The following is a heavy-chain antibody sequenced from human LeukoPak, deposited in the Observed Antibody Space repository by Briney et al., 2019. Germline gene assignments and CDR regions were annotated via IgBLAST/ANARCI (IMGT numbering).Heavy chain of an antibody. CDR2: VYYGRSP. J-gene: IGHJ4*02. V-gene: IGHV4-39*02. CDR3: ARSSGTGTFSY. CDR1: GDSISRSTYY. D-gene: IGHD6-25*01. Sequence: SETLSLTCTVSGDSISRSTYYWAWIRQPPGKGLEWIGSVYYGRSPYFNPSLESRATISVDTSKNHFSLRMSSVTAADTAVYYCARSSGTGTFSYWGQGTLVTVSS.